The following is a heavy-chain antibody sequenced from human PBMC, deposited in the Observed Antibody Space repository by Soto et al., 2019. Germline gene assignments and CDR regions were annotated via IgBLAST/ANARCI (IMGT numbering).Heavy chain of an antibody. D-gene: IGHD6-6*01. V-gene: IGHV1-46*01. Sequence: QVQLVQSGAEVKKPGASVKVSCKASGYTFTSYYMHWVRQAPGQGLEWMGIINPSGGSTSYAQKFQGRVTMTRDTSTSTVYMELSSLRSEDXXXXXXXXTKYSSSAGDYWGQGTLV. CDR2: INPSGGST. J-gene: IGHJ4*02. CDR3: XXTKYSSSAGDY. CDR1: GYTFTSYY.